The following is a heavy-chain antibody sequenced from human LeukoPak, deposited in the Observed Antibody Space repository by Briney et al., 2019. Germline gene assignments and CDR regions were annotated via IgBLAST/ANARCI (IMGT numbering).Heavy chain of an antibody. J-gene: IGHJ4*02. CDR2: ISGSGGST. CDR3: EGLEWSTYYFDY. D-gene: IGHD3-3*01. Sequence: PGGSLWLSCAASGFTFSSYAMIWVRQAPGKGLEWVSAISGSGGSTYYADSVKGRFTISRDNSKNTLYLQMNSLRAEDTAVYYCEGLEWSTYYFDYWGQGTMVTVSS. CDR1: GFTFSSYA. V-gene: IGHV3-23*01.